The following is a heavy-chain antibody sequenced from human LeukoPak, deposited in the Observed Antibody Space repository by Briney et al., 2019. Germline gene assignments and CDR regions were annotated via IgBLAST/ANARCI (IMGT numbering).Heavy chain of an antibody. J-gene: IGHJ3*02. CDR3: ARDRSHITMIVVAPDAFDI. V-gene: IGHV3-30-3*01. CDR1: GFTFSSYA. D-gene: IGHD3-22*01. Sequence: GGSLRLSCAASGFTFSSYAMHWVRQAPGKGLEWVAVISYHGSNKYYADSVKGRFTISRDNSKNTLYLQMNSLRAEDTAVYYCARDRSHITMIVVAPDAFDIWGQGTMVTVSS. CDR2: ISYHGSNK.